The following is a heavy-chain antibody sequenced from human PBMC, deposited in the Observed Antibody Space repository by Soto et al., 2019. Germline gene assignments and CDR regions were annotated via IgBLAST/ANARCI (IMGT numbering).Heavy chain of an antibody. CDR3: AREDRSYYYYMDV. CDR1: GYTISIYG. Sequence: ASVNVSCKASGYTISIYGISWVRQAPGQGLEWMGWISAYNGNTNYAQKLQGRVTMTTDTSTSTAYMELRSLRSDDTAVYYCAREDRSYYYYMDVWGKGTTVTVSS. V-gene: IGHV1-18*01. J-gene: IGHJ6*03. CDR2: ISAYNGNT.